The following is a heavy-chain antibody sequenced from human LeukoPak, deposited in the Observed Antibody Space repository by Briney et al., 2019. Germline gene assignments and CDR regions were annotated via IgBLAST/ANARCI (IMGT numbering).Heavy chain of an antibody. CDR3: ARFQGYFDY. CDR2: IFYSGST. CDR1: SGSISTSNYY. Sequence: SSETLSLTCTVSSGSISTSNYYWGWVRQSPGKALEWIGNIFYSGSTYYNPSLKSRVTISVDTSKNQFSLKLSSVTAADTAVYYCARFQGYFDYWGQGTLVTVSS. V-gene: IGHV4-39*07. J-gene: IGHJ4*02.